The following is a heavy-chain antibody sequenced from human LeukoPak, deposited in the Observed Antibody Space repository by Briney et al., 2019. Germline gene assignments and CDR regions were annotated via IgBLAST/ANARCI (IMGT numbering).Heavy chain of an antibody. CDR2: ISYDGRNK. J-gene: IGHJ4*02. CDR3: ADGGHYYDSSGYPPPFDY. D-gene: IGHD3-22*01. CDR1: GFTFSSYG. V-gene: IGHV3-30*03. Sequence: GRSLRLSCAASGFTFSSYGMHWVRQAPGKGLEWVAVISYDGRNKYYADSVKGRFTISRDNSKNTLYLQMNSLRAEDTAVYYCADGGHYYDSSGYPPPFDYWGQGTLVTVSS.